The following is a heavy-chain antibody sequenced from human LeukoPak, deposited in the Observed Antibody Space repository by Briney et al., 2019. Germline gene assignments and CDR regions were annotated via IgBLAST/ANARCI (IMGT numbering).Heavy chain of an antibody. V-gene: IGHV3-9*01. D-gene: IGHD3-9*01. Sequence: PGRSLRLSCAASGFTFDDYAMHWVRQAPGKGLEWVSGISWNSGSIGYADSVKGRFTISRDNAKNSLYLQMNSLRAEDTAVYYCARENYDILTGYSEGMDVWGQGTTVTVSS. CDR3: ARENYDILTGYSEGMDV. J-gene: IGHJ6*02. CDR2: ISWNSGSI. CDR1: GFTFDDYA.